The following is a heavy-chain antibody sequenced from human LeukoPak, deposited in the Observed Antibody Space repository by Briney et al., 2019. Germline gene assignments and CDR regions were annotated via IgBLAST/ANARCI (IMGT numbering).Heavy chain of an antibody. J-gene: IGHJ6*02. D-gene: IGHD6-13*01. CDR1: GGSISSYY. Sequence: PSETLSLTCTVSGGSISSYYWSWIRQPAGKGLEWLGRILTIGTTNYNPSLKSRVTMSVDTSKNQFSLKLSSVTAADTAVYYCARDCTIAAAGICYYYYYGMDVWGQGTTVTVSS. CDR2: ILTIGTT. V-gene: IGHV4-4*07. CDR3: ARDCTIAAAGICYYYYYGMDV.